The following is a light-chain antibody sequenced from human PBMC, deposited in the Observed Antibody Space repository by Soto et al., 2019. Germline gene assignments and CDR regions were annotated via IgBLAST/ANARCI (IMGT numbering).Light chain of an antibody. J-gene: IGLJ3*02. Sequence: QSALTQPASVSGSPGQSITISCTGTSSDVGGYNYVSWYQQHPGKVPKLMIYDVSNRPSGVSNRFSGSKSGNTASLTISGLQAEDEADYYCSSYTSSTTLLFGGGTKLTVL. V-gene: IGLV2-14*01. CDR2: DVS. CDR1: SSDVGGYNY. CDR3: SSYTSSTTLL.